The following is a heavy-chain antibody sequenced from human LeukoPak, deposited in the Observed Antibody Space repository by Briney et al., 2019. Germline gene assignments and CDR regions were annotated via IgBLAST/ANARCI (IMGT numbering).Heavy chain of an antibody. CDR1: GFTFNNAW. CDR2: IKSETDGGTA. CDR3: TTDYVKGYSGYVKTDY. Sequence: GGSLRLSCAASGFTFNNAWVNWVRQAPGMGLEWVGRIKSETDGGTADYATPVKGRFTISRDDSKNTLHLQLNSLKTEDTAVYYCTTDYVKGYSGYVKTDYWGQGTLVTVSS. V-gene: IGHV3-15*01. J-gene: IGHJ4*02. D-gene: IGHD5-12*01.